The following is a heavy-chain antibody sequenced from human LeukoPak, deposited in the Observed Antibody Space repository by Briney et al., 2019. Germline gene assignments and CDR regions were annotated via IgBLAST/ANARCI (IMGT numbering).Heavy chain of an antibody. Sequence: GGVLRLSCAASGFTFSSYAMSWVRQAPGKGLEWLSAISGSGGSTYYADSVKGRFTISRDNSKNTLYLQMNSLRAEDTAVYYCANYYGSGKLSGLDVRGQGTTVTVSS. V-gene: IGHV3-23*01. CDR3: ANYYGSGKLSGLDV. D-gene: IGHD3-10*01. CDR1: GFTFSSYA. J-gene: IGHJ6*02. CDR2: ISGSGGST.